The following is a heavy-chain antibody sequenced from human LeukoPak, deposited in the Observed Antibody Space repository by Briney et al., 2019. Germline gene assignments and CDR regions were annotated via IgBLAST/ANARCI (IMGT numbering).Heavy chain of an antibody. J-gene: IGHJ4*02. CDR1: GFTFSSYS. Sequence: GGSLRLSCAASGFTFSSYSMNWVRQAPGKGLEWVSSISSSSYIYYADSVKGRFTISRDNAKNSLYLQMNSLRAEDTAVYYCARGTSSGWSYFDYWGQGTLVTVSS. CDR2: ISSSSYI. D-gene: IGHD6-19*01. V-gene: IGHV3-21*01. CDR3: ARGTSSGWSYFDY.